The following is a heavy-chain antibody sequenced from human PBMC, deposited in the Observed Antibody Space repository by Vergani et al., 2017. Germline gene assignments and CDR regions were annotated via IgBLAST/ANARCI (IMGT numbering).Heavy chain of an antibody. D-gene: IGHD3-22*01. CDR2: ISYDGSNK. Sequence: QVQLVESGGGVVQPGRSLRLSCAASGFTFSSYGMHWVRQAPGKGLEWVAVISYDGSNKYYADSVKGRFTISRDNSKNTLYLQMNSLRAEDTAVYYCAKRLGYYYDSSGNDAFDIWGKGQWSPSLQ. CDR3: AKRLGYYYDSSGNDAFDI. V-gene: IGHV3-30*18. J-gene: IGHJ3*02. CDR1: GFTFSSYG.